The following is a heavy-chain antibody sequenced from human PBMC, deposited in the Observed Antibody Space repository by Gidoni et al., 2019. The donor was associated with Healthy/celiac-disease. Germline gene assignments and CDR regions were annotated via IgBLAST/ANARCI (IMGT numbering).Heavy chain of an antibody. Sequence: QVQLVESGGGVVQPGRSLKLPCRASGFTFRSYGMHWVRQAPGQGLEWVAVIWYDGSNKYYADSVKGRFTISRDNSKNTLYLQMNSLRAEDTAVYYCARGFHGSSWPPFDYWGQGTLVTVSS. CDR3: ARGFHGSSWPPFDY. V-gene: IGHV3-33*08. CDR1: GFTFRSYG. CDR2: IWYDGSNK. J-gene: IGHJ4*02. D-gene: IGHD6-13*01.